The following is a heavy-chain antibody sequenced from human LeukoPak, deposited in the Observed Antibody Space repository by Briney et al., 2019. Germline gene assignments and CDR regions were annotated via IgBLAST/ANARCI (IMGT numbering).Heavy chain of an antibody. CDR2: IYYSGST. CDR3: ARVRGNYYDSSGYYTIYYFDY. J-gene: IGHJ4*02. CDR1: GASTSSYY. V-gene: IGHV4-59*01. D-gene: IGHD3-22*01. Sequence: SETLSLTCTVSGASTSSYYWSWIRQPPGKGLEWIGYIYYSGSTNYNPSLKSRVTISVDTSKTQFSLKLSSVTAADTAVYYCARVRGNYYDSSGYYTIYYFDYWGQGTLVTVSS.